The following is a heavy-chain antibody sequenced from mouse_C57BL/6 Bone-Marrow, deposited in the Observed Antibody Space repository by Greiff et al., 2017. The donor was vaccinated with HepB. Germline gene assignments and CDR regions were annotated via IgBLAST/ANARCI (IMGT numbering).Heavy chain of an antibody. Sequence: QVQLQQPGAELVKPGASVKLSCKASGYTFTSYWMHWVKQRPGQGLEWIGMIHPNSGSTNYNEKFKSKATLTVDKSSSKAYMQLSSLTSEDSAVYYCARWNYGSAWFAYWGQGTLVTVSA. CDR2: IHPNSGST. CDR1: GYTFTSYW. V-gene: IGHV1-64*01. CDR3: ARWNYGSAWFAY. D-gene: IGHD2-2*01. J-gene: IGHJ3*01.